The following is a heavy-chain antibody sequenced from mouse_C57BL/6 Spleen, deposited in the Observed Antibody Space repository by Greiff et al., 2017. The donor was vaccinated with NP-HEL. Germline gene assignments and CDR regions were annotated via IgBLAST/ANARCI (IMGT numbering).Heavy chain of an antibody. J-gene: IGHJ3*01. CDR1: GYTFTDYY. D-gene: IGHD1-1*01. CDR3: ARSGITTVVAPFAY. CDR2: IYPGSGNT. V-gene: IGHV1-76*01. Sequence: QVHVKQSGAELVRPGASVKLSCKASGYTFTDYYINWVKQRPGQGLEWIARIYPGSGNTYYNEKFKGKATLTAEKSSSTAYMQLSSLTSEDSAVYFCARSGITTVVAPFAYWGQGTLVTVSA.